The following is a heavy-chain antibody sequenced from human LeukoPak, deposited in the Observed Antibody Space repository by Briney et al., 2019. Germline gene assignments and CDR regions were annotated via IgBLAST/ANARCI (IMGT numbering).Heavy chain of an antibody. CDR2: ISWNSGSM. CDR3: ARRGRVNAFDI. V-gene: IGHV3-9*01. Sequence: GESLRLSCAASGFTFDDYAMHWVRQAPGKGLEWVSGISWNSGSMGYADSMKGRFTISRDNAKNSLYLQMNSLRAEDTALYYCARRGRVNAFDIWGQGTMVTVSS. J-gene: IGHJ3*02. CDR1: GFTFDDYA. D-gene: IGHD3-16*01.